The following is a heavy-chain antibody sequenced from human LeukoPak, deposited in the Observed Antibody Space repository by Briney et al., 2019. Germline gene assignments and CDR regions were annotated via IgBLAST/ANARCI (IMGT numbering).Heavy chain of an antibody. Sequence: GGSLRLSCAASGFIFSDYAIHWVRQAPGKGLEWVSVIGGSGHSQFYADFLRGRFTVSRDNSKDTVYLEMNVLRADDTAVYFCAKDSVDYYDNSGGAFDHWGLGTLVAVSP. CDR3: AKDSVDYYDNSGGAFDH. D-gene: IGHD3-22*01. CDR2: IGGSGHSQ. J-gene: IGHJ4*02. V-gene: IGHV3-23*01. CDR1: GFIFSDYA.